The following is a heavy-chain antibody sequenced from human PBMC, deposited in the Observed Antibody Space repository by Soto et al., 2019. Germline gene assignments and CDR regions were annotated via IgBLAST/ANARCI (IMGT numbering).Heavy chain of an antibody. V-gene: IGHV1-46*01. CDR1: GYIFTAYS. CDR2: VNPSGGSA. J-gene: IGHJ1*01. Sequence: QVQLVQSGAEVKKPGASVKVSCKTSGYIFTAYSMHWVRQAPGQGLEWMGVVNPSGGSAHYAQSFEGRVTLTRDTSTSTFYMELSSLRSEDTAVYYCAREENCRGGTCYSEYFHHLAQGTLVTYSS. D-gene: IGHD2-15*01. CDR3: AREENCRGGTCYSEYFHH.